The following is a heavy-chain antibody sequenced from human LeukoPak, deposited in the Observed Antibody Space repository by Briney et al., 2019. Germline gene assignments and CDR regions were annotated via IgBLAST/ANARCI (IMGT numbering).Heavy chain of an antibody. Sequence: VSSVPVSFMASGYTFTSYALHWVRQAPGQGRAWMGGINAGNGNTKYSQKFQGRVTITRDTSASTAYMELSSLRAEDTAVYYCAREKAVAGTDRYLDYWGQGTLVTVSS. J-gene: IGHJ4*02. D-gene: IGHD6-19*01. CDR3: AREKAVAGTDRYLDY. CDR2: INAGNGNT. CDR1: GYTFTSYA. V-gene: IGHV1-3*01.